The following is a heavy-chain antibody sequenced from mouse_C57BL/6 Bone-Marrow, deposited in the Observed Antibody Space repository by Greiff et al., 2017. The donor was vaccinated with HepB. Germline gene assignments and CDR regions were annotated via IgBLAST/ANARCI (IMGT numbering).Heavy chain of an antibody. V-gene: IGHV5-12*01. CDR1: GFTFSDYY. CDR2: ISNGGGST. CDR3: ASTVEAWFAY. Sequence: EVKLMESGGGLVQPGGSLKLSCAASGFTFSDYYMYWVRQTPEKRLEWVAYISNGGGSTYYPDTVKGRFTISRDNAKNTLYLQISRLKSEDTALYYCASTVEAWFAYWGQGTLVTGSA. J-gene: IGHJ3*01. D-gene: IGHD1-1*01.